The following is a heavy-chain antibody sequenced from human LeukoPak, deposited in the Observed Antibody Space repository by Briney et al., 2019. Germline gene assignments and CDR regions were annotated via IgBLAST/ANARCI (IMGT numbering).Heavy chain of an antibody. CDR3: ARAVRVLVRDDAFDI. Sequence: GGSLRLSCAASGFTFSSYWMSWVRQAPGKGLEWVANIKQDGSEKYCVDSVKGRFTISRDNAKNSLYLQMNSLRAEDTAVYYCARAVRVLVRDDAFDIWGQGTMVTVSS. V-gene: IGHV3-7*01. D-gene: IGHD3-10*01. J-gene: IGHJ3*02. CDR1: GFTFSSYW. CDR2: IKQDGSEK.